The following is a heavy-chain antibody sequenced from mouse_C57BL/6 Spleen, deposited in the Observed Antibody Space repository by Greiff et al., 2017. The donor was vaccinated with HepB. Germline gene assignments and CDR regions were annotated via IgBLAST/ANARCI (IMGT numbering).Heavy chain of an antibody. J-gene: IGHJ4*01. Sequence: QVQLKESGAELVRPGASVTLSCKASGYTFTDYEMHWVKQTPVHGLEWIGAIDPETGGTAYNQKFTGKAILTADKSSSTAYMELRSLTSEDSAVYYCTRVTTVVGDAMDYWGQGTSVTVSS. CDR3: TRVTTVVGDAMDY. D-gene: IGHD1-1*01. CDR1: GYTFTDYE. CDR2: IDPETGGT. V-gene: IGHV1-15*01.